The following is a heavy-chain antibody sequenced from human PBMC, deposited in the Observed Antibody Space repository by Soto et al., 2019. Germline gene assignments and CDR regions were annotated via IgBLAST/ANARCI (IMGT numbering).Heavy chain of an antibody. CDR2: IYYSGST. Sequence: SETLSLTCTVSGGSISSYYWSWIRQPPGKGLEWIGYIYYSGSTNYNPSLKSRVTISVDTSKNQFSLKLSSVTAADTAVYYCARLVWFGEFRNYYYYMDVWGKGTTVTVSS. CDR3: ARLVWFGEFRNYYYYMDV. J-gene: IGHJ6*03. CDR1: GGSISSYY. V-gene: IGHV4-59*08. D-gene: IGHD3-10*01.